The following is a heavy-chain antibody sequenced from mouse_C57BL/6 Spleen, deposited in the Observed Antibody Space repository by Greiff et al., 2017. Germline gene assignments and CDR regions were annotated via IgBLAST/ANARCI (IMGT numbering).Heavy chain of an antibody. Sequence: EVQLVESGGDLVKPGGSLKLSCAASGFTFSSYGMSWVRQTPDKRLEWVATISSGGSYTYSPDRVKGRFTISRDNAKNTLYLQMSSLKSEDTAMYYCARQGNYYGSSYYFDYWGQGTTLTVSS. V-gene: IGHV5-6*01. J-gene: IGHJ2*01. D-gene: IGHD1-1*01. CDR2: ISSGGSYT. CDR1: GFTFSSYG. CDR3: ARQGNYYGSSYYFDY.